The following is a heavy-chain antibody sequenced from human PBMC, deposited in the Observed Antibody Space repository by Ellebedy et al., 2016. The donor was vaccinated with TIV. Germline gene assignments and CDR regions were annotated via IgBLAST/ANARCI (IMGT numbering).Heavy chain of an antibody. CDR3: ARDPGSHYDRYY. Sequence: GESLKISCAASGFTFSSYGMHWVRQAPGKGLEWVAVISYDGSNKYYADSVKGRFTISRDNSKNTLYLQMNSLRAEDTAVYYCARDPGSHYDRYYWGQGTLVTVSS. D-gene: IGHD3-22*01. CDR2: ISYDGSNK. CDR1: GFTFSSYG. V-gene: IGHV3-30*03. J-gene: IGHJ4*02.